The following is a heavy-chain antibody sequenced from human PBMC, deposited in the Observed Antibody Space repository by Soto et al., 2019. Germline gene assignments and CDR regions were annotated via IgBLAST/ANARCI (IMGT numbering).Heavy chain of an antibody. CDR1: CGSISSYY. D-gene: IGHD1-26*01. CDR3: ARKRVGATAHFDY. CDR2: IYYSGST. Sequence: SETLSLTCTVPCGSISSYYWSWIRQPPGKGLEWIGYIYYSGSTNYNPSLKSRVTISVDTSKNQFSLKLSSVTAADTAVYYCARKRVGATAHFDYWGQGTLVTVSS. V-gene: IGHV4-59*01. J-gene: IGHJ4*02.